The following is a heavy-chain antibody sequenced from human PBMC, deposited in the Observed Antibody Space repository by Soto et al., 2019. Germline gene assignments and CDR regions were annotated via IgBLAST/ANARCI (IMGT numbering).Heavy chain of an antibody. CDR3: AKAVPNCISTSCYYYYYGMDV. CDR2: ISYDAYNK. V-gene: IGHV3-30*18. Sequence: QVQLVESGGGVVQPGRSLRLSCAASGFTFSSYNMHWVRQASGKGLEWVAVISYDAYNKYYADSVRGRFTISRDNSKNTLYLQMNSLRAEDTAVYYCAKAVPNCISTSCYYYYYGMDVWGQGTTVTVSS. CDR1: GFTFSSYN. D-gene: IGHD2-2*01. J-gene: IGHJ6*02.